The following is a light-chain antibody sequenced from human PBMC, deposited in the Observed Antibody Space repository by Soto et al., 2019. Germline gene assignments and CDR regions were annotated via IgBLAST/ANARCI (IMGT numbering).Light chain of an antibody. J-gene: IGKJ5*01. Sequence: AIRMTQSPSSFSASTGDRVTITCRVSQGISSYLAWYQQKPGKAPKLLIYAASTLQSGVPSRFSGSGSGTDFTLTISSLQPEDFATYYCQHADSFPLITFGQGTRLEIK. CDR3: QHADSFPLIT. CDR1: QGISSY. V-gene: IGKV1-8*01. CDR2: AAS.